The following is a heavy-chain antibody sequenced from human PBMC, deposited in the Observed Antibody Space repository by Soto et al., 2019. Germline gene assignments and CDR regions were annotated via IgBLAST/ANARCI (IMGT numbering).Heavy chain of an antibody. J-gene: IGHJ4*02. V-gene: IGHV3-21*01. D-gene: IGHD6-13*01. CDR2: ISSSSSYI. CDR1: GFTFSSYS. Sequence: GGSLRLSCAASGFTFSSYSMNWVRQAPGKGLEWVSSISSSSSYIYYADSVKGRFTISRDNAKNSLYLQMNSLRAEDTAVYYCARVGSSSWAPIGYWGQGTLVTVSS. CDR3: ARVGSSSWAPIGY.